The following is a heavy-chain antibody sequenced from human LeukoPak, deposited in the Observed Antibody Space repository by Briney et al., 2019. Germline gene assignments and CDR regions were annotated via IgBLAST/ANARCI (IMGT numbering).Heavy chain of an antibody. D-gene: IGHD5-12*01. CDR3: ARLQSSLSGYDRNWFDP. CDR2: ISAYNGNT. CDR1: GYTFTSYG. V-gene: IGHV1-18*01. Sequence: GASVKVSCKASGYTFTSYGISWVRQAPGQGLEWMGWISAYNGNTNYAQKLQGRVTMTTDTSTSTAYMELRSLRSDDTAVYYCARLQSSLSGYDRNWFDPWGQGTLVTVSS. J-gene: IGHJ5*02.